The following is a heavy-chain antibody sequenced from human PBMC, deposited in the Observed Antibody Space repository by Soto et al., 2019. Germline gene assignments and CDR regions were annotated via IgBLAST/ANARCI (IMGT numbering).Heavy chain of an antibody. CDR2: IGWNSYTI. D-gene: IGHD3-16*01. Sequence: EVQLVESGGDLVQPGSSRRLSWAASGFTFDNYAMYWFRQAPGKGLEWVSGIGWNSYTINYADSVKGRFTISRDNAKNSLYLQMNSLRAEDTALYYCARGYSGFGASSYFDYWGQGTLVTVSS. CDR3: ARGYSGFGASSYFDY. J-gene: IGHJ4*02. CDR1: GFTFDNYA. V-gene: IGHV3-9*01.